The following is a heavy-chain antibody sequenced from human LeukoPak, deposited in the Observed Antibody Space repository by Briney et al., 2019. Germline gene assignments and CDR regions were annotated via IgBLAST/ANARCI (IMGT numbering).Heavy chain of an antibody. CDR1: GFTFSSYA. D-gene: IGHD3-3*01. Sequence: GGSLRLSCAASGFTFSSYAMHWVRQAPGKGLDWVAVISYDGSNKYYADSVKGRFTISRDNSKNTLYLQMNSLRAEDTAVYYCARELYDFWSGLDYWGQGTLVTVSS. CDR2: ISYDGSNK. J-gene: IGHJ4*02. CDR3: ARELYDFWSGLDY. V-gene: IGHV3-30-3*01.